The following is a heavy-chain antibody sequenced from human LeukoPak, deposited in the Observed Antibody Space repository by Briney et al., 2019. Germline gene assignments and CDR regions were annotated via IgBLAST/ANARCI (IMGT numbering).Heavy chain of an antibody. CDR3: ASIVAVGCSGGSCYPRVSYFDY. CDR2: IIPIFGTA. V-gene: IGHV1-69*13. Sequence: SVKVSCKASGGTFSSYAISWVRQAPGRGLEWMGGIIPIFGTANYAQKFQGRVTITADESTSTAYMELSSLRSEDTAVYYCASIVAVGCSGGSCYPRVSYFDYWGQGTLVTVSS. D-gene: IGHD2-15*01. CDR1: GGTFSSYA. J-gene: IGHJ4*02.